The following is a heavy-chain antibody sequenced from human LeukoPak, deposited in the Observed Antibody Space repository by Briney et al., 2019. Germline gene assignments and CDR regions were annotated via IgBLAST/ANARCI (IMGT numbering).Heavy chain of an antibody. CDR3: ARGGFGEFPSQLNWFDP. V-gene: IGHV3-33*01. CDR2: IWYDGSNK. D-gene: IGHD3-10*01. Sequence: GGSLRLSCAASGFTFSSYGMHWVRQAPGKGLEWVAVIWYDGSNKYYADSVKGRFTISRDNSKNTLYLQMNSLRAEDTAVYYCARGGFGEFPSQLNWFDPWGQGTLVTVSS. CDR1: GFTFSSYG. J-gene: IGHJ5*02.